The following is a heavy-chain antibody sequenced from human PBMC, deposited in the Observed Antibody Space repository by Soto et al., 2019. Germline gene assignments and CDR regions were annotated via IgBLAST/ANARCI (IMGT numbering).Heavy chain of an antibody. CDR1: GFPFSATG. D-gene: IGHD2-2*01. Sequence: EVQLLESGGGLVQPGGSLRLSCAASGFPFSATGMLWVRQPPGGGLEWVSAIGPNPSNTNYADSVKGRFTISRDNSKNTVLLQMANLRAEDTALYYCTTARYCSRDACPAAEWGQGTLITFSS. CDR3: TTARYCSRDACPAAE. CDR2: IGPNPSNT. V-gene: IGHV3-23*05. J-gene: IGHJ4*02.